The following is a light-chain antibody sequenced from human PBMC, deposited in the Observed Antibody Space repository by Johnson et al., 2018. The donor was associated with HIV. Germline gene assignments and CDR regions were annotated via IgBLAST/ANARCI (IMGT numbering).Light chain of an antibody. Sequence: QSVLTQSPSVSAAPGQKVTISCSGSSSNIGSNYVSWYQQVPGTAPKLLIYENNKRPSGIPDRFSGSKSGTSAAMGITGLQTGDEADYYCGTWDSSLGAHYVVGTGTKVSVL. CDR2: ENN. CDR1: SSNIGSNY. V-gene: IGLV1-51*02. J-gene: IGLJ1*01. CDR3: GTWDSSLGAHYV.